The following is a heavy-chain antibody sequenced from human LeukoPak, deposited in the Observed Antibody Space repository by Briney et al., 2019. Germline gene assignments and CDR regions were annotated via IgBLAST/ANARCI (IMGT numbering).Heavy chain of an antibody. CDR1: GFTFSSYA. V-gene: IGHV3-30-3*01. CDR3: ASVPRLGELSFIY. J-gene: IGHJ4*02. CDR2: ISYDGSNK. Sequence: GGSLRLSCAASGFTFSSYAMHWVRQAPGKGLEWVAVISYDGSNKYYADSVKGRFTISRDNSKNTLYLQMNSLRAEDTAVYYCASVPRLGELSFIYWGQGTLVTVSS. D-gene: IGHD3-16*02.